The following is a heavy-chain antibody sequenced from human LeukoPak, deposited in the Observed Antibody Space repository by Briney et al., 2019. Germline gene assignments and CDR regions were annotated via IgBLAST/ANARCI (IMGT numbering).Heavy chain of an antibody. CDR1: GGSISSGDYY. Sequence: PSQTLSLTCTVSGGSISSGDYYWSWIRQPPGKGLEWIGYIYYSGSTYYNPSLKSRVTISVDTSKNQFSLKLSSVTAAHTAVYYCARSTQTGDPNFDYWGQGTLVTVSS. CDR2: IYYSGST. V-gene: IGHV4-30-4*08. D-gene: IGHD7-27*01. J-gene: IGHJ4*02. CDR3: ARSTQTGDPNFDY.